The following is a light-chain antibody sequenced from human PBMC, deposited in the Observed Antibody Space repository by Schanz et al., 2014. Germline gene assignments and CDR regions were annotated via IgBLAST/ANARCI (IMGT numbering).Light chain of an antibody. CDR2: AAS. CDR1: QSLSSH. J-gene: IGKJ4*01. CDR3: QQSYSTPPT. V-gene: IGKV1-39*01. Sequence: DIQMTQSPSSLSASVGDRVTITCRASQSLSSHLNWYQQKPGKAPKLLIYAASSLQSGVPSRFSGSGSGTDFTLTISSLQPEDFATYYCQQSYSTPPTFGGGTKVEIK.